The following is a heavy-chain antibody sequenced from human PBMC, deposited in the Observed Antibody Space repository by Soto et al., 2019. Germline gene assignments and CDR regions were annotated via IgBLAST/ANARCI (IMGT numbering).Heavy chain of an antibody. J-gene: IGHJ3*01. Sequence: QVHLVQSGAEVKKPGSSVKVSCKVSGGTFNSYGISWVRQAPGQGLEWRGGIIPIFGTPIYAQKFQGRVTISADKSTSTSYMEVTSLRSEDAAVYFCARDSEMTRIEFGALGVWGQGTKVTVS. CDR2: IIPIFGTP. D-gene: IGHD3-10*01. CDR3: ARDSEMTRIEFGALGV. V-gene: IGHV1-69*06. CDR1: GGTFNSYG.